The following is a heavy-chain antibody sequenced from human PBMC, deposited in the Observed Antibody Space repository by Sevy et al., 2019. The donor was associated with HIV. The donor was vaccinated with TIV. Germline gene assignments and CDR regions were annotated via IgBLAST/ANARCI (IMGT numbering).Heavy chain of an antibody. CDR3: ARRHYYGSGSYCNPNPRQDYYYGMDV. J-gene: IGHJ6*02. Sequence: SETLSLTCTVSGGSISSSSYYWGWIRQPPGKGLEWIGSIYYSGRTYYNPSLKSRVTISVDTSKNQFSLKLSSVTAADTAVYYCARRHYYGSGSYCNPNPRQDYYYGMDVWGQGTTVTVSS. V-gene: IGHV4-39*01. CDR1: GGSISSSSYY. D-gene: IGHD3-10*01. CDR2: IYYSGRT.